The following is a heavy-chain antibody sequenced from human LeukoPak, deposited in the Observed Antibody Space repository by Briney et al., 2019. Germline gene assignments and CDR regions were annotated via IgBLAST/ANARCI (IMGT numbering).Heavy chain of an antibody. J-gene: IGHJ4*02. D-gene: IGHD2-2*01. CDR1: GDSISRYS. CDR2: IFNSGSA. Sequence: SETLSLTCTVSGDSISRYSWNWIRQPAGEGLEGIGHIFNSGSANYNPSLKRRVPMSVDTSKNQFSLNLTSVTAADTAVYYCARGSGCSSSSCHAGEFDYWGQGTLVTVSS. CDR3: ARGSGCSSSSCHAGEFDY. V-gene: IGHV4-4*07.